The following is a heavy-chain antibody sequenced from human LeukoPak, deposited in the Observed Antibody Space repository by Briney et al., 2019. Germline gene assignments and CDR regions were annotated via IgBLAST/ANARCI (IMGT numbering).Heavy chain of an antibody. CDR3: AKSLGPIAALSH. D-gene: IGHD6-6*01. Sequence: PGGSLRLSCAASGFTFSSYWMSWVRQAPGKGLEWVANIKQDGSEKYYVDSVKGRFTIPRDNAKNSLYLQMNSLRAEDTALYYCAKSLGPIAALSHWGQGTLVTVSS. CDR1: GFTFSSYW. J-gene: IGHJ4*02. CDR2: IKQDGSEK. V-gene: IGHV3-7*03.